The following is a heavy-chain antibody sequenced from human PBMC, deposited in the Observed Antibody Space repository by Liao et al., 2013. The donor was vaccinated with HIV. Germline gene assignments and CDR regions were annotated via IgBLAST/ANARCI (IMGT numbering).Heavy chain of an antibody. V-gene: IGHV4-61*02. CDR1: GGSISSGSYY. J-gene: IGHJ2*01. Sequence: QVQLQESGPGLVKPSQTLSLICTVSGGSISSGSYYWSWIRQPAGKGLEWIGRINPTGTTNYNPSLKSRVTISLDTSKNQFSLKLSSVTVADTAVYYCARSSGYFDLWGRGTLVTVSS. CDR2: INPTGTT. CDR3: ARSSGYFDL.